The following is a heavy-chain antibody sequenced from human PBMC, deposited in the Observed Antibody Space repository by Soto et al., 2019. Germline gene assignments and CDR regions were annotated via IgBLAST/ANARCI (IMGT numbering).Heavy chain of an antibody. CDR2: ISSSSSYT. D-gene: IGHD6-19*01. Sequence: QVQLVESGGGLVKPGGSLRLSCAASGFTFSDYYMSWIRQAPGKGLEWVSYISSSSSYTNYADSVKGRFTISRDNAKNSLYLQMNSLRAEDTAVYYCARDKNRDRSWQWLGRGFDPWGQGTLVTVSS. J-gene: IGHJ5*02. V-gene: IGHV3-11*06. CDR1: GFTFSDYY. CDR3: ARDKNRDRSWQWLGRGFDP.